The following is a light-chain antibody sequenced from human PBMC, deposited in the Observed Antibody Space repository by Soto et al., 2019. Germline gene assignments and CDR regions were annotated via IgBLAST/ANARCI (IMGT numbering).Light chain of an antibody. CDR1: SSDVGGYAY. CDR2: DVT. V-gene: IGLV2-14*03. CDR3: SSFSSSTTLLL. J-gene: IGLJ2*01. Sequence: QSVLTQPASVSGSPGQSITISCTGTSSDVGGYAYVSWYQQHPTGAPKLLIYDVTNRPSGVSNRFSGSKSGNTASLTISELQSEDEDLYFCSSFSSSTTLLLFGGGTQLTVL.